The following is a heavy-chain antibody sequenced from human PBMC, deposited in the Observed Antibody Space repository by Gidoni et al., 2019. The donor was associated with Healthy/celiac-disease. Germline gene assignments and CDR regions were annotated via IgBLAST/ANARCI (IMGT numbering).Heavy chain of an antibody. CDR1: GFTFDDYA. CDR2: ISWNSGSI. CDR3: VKDIGLMVFAPDY. V-gene: IGHV3-9*01. J-gene: IGHJ4*02. D-gene: IGHD2-8*01. Sequence: EVQLVESGGGLVQPGRSLRLSCAASGFTFDDYAMHWVRQAPGKGLEWVSGISWNSGSIGYADSVKGRFTISRDNTKNSLYLQMNSLRAEDTALYYCVKDIGLMVFAPDYWGQGTQVTVSS.